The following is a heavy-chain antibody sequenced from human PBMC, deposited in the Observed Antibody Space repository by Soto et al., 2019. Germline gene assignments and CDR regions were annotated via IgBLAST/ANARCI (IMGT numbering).Heavy chain of an antibody. Sequence: QVHLVQSGAEVKKPGASAKVSCKASGYTFTRNHMHWVRQAPGQGLEWMGFINVATGNARYSRKFQGRVILTRDTSASTIHMELSGLTTEDSAVYYCARVGNFASLAAIDYWGQGTPVTVAS. J-gene: IGHJ4*02. V-gene: IGHV1-3*01. CDR1: GYTFTRNH. CDR2: INVATGNA. D-gene: IGHD3-16*02. CDR3: ARVGNFASLAAIDY.